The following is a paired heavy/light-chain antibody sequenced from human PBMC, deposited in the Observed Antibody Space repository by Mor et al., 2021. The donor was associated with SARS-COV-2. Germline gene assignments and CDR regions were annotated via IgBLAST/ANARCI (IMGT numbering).Light chain of an antibody. CDR2: EVS. J-gene: IGLJ2*01. CDR3: TSYAGNNNLV. V-gene: IGLV2-8*01. Sequence: QSALTQPPSASGSPGQSVTISCAGTSSDVGVYNFVSWYQHHPDKAPKLIIFEVSKRPSGVPDRFSGSKSGNTASLTVSGLQAEDEADYYCTSYAGNNNLVFGGGTKLTVL. CDR1: SSDVGVYNF.
Heavy chain of an antibody. V-gene: IGHV4-39*01. Sequence: QLQLQESGPGLVKPSETLSLTCTVSGGSISSSNYYWGWVRQPPGRGLEWIGTIYYSGNTYYNSSLKSRVTIFVDTSKNQFSLKLTSVTAADTAVYYCARLGRTIAAPGTLKNAFDTWGQGTMVTVSS. CDR3: ARLGRTIAAPGTLKNAFDT. CDR2: IYYSGNT. J-gene: IGHJ3*02. CDR1: GGSISSSNYY. D-gene: IGHD6-13*01.